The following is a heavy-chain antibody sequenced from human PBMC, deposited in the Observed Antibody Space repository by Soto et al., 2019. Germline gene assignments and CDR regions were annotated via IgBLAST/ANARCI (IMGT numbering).Heavy chain of an antibody. J-gene: IGHJ3*01. CDR3: ARARWYDAFNV. CDR2: TSYTGNT. D-gene: IGHD2-15*01. Sequence: SETLSLTCIVSGGSITPYPWSWIRQFPGKGLEWIAYTSYTGNTYYNPSLKSRVSISIDLSKNQFSLKLTSVTAADTAAYYCARARWYDAFNVWGQGKVVTVSS. V-gene: IGHV4-59*08. CDR1: GGSITPYP.